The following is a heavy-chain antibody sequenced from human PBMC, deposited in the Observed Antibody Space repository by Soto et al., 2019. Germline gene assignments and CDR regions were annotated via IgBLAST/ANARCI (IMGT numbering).Heavy chain of an antibody. CDR1: GGSISSYY. CDR2: IYYSGST. V-gene: IGHV4-59*08. D-gene: IGHD4-17*01. Sequence: PSETLSLTCTVSGGSISSYYWSWIRQPPGKGLEWIGYIYYSGSTNYNPSLKSRVTISVDTSKNQFSLKLSSVTAADTAVYYCARLFDGDYHFDYWGQGTLVTVSS. CDR3: ARLFDGDYHFDY. J-gene: IGHJ4*02.